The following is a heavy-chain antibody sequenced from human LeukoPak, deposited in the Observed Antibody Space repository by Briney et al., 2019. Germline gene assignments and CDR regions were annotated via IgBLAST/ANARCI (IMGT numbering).Heavy chain of an antibody. Sequence: SETLSLTCTVSGGSISSYYWSWIRQPPGKGLEWIGRIYTSGSTNYNPSLKSRVTMSVDTSKNQFSLKLSSVTAADTAVYYCARSDFWSGYYFDYWGQGTLVTVSS. J-gene: IGHJ4*02. CDR3: ARSDFWSGYYFDY. V-gene: IGHV4-4*07. CDR2: IYTSGST. CDR1: GGSISSYY. D-gene: IGHD3-3*01.